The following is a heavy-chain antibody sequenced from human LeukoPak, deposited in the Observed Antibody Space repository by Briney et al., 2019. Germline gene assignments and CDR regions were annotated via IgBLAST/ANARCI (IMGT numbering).Heavy chain of an antibody. CDR2: IYYSGST. J-gene: IGHJ4*02. D-gene: IGHD1-26*01. Sequence: SETLSLTCTVSGGSISSYYWSWIRRPPGKGLEWIGYIYYSGSTYYNPSLKSRVTISVDTSKNQFSLKLSSVTAADTAVYYCARVRAYSGSYYFMYWGQGTLVTVSS. CDR3: ARVRAYSGSYYFMY. V-gene: IGHV4-59*12. CDR1: GGSISSYY.